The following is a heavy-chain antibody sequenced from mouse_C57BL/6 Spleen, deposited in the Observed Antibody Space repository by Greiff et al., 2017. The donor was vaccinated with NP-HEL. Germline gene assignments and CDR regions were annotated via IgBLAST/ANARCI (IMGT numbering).Heavy chain of an antibody. CDR1: GYTFTSYG. CDR2: IYPRSGNT. Sequence: QVQLQQSGAELARPGASVKLSCKASGYTFTSYGISWVKQRPGQGLEWIGEIYPRSGNTYYNEKFKGKATLTADKSSSTAYMELRSLTSEDSAVYYCARSGNYGFAYWGQGTLVTVSA. V-gene: IGHV1-81*01. CDR3: ARSGNYGFAY. D-gene: IGHD2-1*01. J-gene: IGHJ3*01.